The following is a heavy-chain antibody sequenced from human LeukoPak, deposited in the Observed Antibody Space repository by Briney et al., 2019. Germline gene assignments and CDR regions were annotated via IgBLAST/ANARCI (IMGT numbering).Heavy chain of an antibody. J-gene: IGHJ6*04. Sequence: GGSLRLSCTASAFTFSDYYMVWIRQAPGKGLEWVSYISSSADTVYYADSVKGRFTISRDNSKNTLYLQMNSLRAEDTAVYYCARVESVWGKGTTVTVSS. CDR1: AFTFSDYY. CDR3: ARVESV. CDR2: ISSSADTV. V-gene: IGHV3-11*04.